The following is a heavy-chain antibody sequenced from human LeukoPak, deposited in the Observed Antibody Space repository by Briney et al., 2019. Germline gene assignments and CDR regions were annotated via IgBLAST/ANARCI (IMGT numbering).Heavy chain of an antibody. CDR3: ARDAGVGAAPEDAFDI. J-gene: IGHJ3*02. Sequence: SVKVSCKASGGTFSSYAISWARQAPGQGLEWMGRIIPIFGIANYAQKFQGRVTITADKSTSTAYMELSSLRSEDTAVYYCARDAGVGAAPEDAFDIWGQGTMVTVSS. CDR1: GGTFSSYA. D-gene: IGHD1-26*01. V-gene: IGHV1-69*04. CDR2: IIPIFGIA.